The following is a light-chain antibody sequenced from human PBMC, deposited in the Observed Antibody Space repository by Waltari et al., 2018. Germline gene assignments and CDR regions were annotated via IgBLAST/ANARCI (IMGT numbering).Light chain of an antibody. Sequence: DIQMTQSPSSLSASVGDRVTITCRASQVIFNYLAWYQQKPVNPPKLLIYTSSTLQSGVPSRFSGSGSGTDFTLTISSLQPEDVATYYCQEFTSAPFTFGPGTKVDI. V-gene: IGKV1-27*01. CDR1: QVIFNY. J-gene: IGKJ3*01. CDR3: QEFTSAPFT. CDR2: TSS.